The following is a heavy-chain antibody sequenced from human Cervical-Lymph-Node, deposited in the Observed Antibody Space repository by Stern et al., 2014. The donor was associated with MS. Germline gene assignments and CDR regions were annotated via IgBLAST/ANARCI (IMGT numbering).Heavy chain of an antibody. CDR1: GDTFSNYG. CDR3: ARDDVMIWGMDV. CDR2: IISLFGTA. Sequence: QVQLVQSGAEVRKPGSSVKVACKASGDTFSNYGISWVRQAPGQGLEWLVGIISLFGTANYAQTFKGRVTITADESTSTVYLQLNSLRSEDTAVYYCARDDVMIWGMDVWGQGTTVTVSS. J-gene: IGHJ6*02. D-gene: IGHD3/OR15-3a*01. V-gene: IGHV1-69*01.